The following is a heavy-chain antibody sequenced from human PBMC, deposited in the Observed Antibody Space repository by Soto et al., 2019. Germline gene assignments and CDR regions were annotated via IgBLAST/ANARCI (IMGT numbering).Heavy chain of an antibody. Sequence: EVQLVESGGGLVQPGGSLRLSCTASGFKFSDYSMNWVRQAPGKGLEWASYIGTSTSTVYYAYSVEGRFSISRDNGKNSLYLKKKRPRAEDPAVFYCARDSAFSVEYWGQGILVTVSP. CDR2: IGTSTSTV. CDR3: ARDSAFSVEY. J-gene: IGHJ4*02. V-gene: IGHV3-48*01. CDR1: GFKFSDYS.